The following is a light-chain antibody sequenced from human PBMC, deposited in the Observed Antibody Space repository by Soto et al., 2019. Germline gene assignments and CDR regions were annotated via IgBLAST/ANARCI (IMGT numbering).Light chain of an antibody. CDR3: QQYKSYWT. CDR1: QSISSW. CDR2: DAS. J-gene: IGKJ1*01. V-gene: IGKV1-5*01. Sequence: DIQMTQSPSTLSASVGDRVTITCRSRQSISSWLAWYQQKPGKAPKLLIYDASSLESGGPSRFSGSGSGTEFTLPISSLQPDDLATYYCQQYKSYWTFGQGTKVEIK.